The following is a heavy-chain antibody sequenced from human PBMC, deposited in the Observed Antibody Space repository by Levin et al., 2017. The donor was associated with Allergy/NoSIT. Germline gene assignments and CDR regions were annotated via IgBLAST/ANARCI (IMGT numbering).Heavy chain of an antibody. V-gene: IGHV3-23*01. J-gene: IGHJ6*02. CDR1: GFTFSNYA. Sequence: LSLTCAASGFTFSNYAMNWVRQAPGKGLEWVSGTSDSGGSTYYADSVKGRFTISRDNSKNTLYLQVNSLRAEDTALYYCANDLSAVPAANYYYAMDVWGQGTTVTVSS. CDR3: ANDLSAVPAANYYYAMDV. D-gene: IGHD2-2*01. CDR2: TSDSGGST.